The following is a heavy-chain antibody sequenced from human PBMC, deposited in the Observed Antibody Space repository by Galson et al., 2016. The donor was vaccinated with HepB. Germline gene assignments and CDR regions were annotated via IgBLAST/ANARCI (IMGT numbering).Heavy chain of an antibody. Sequence: SLRLSCAGSGFTFSSYAMSWVRQAPGKGLEWVSVISASGDITYYADSVKGRFTISRDNAKNSLYLQMNSLTVDDTAVYYCARDALPGITGTIESWGQGTLVTVSS. V-gene: IGHV3-23*01. J-gene: IGHJ4*02. CDR2: ISASGDIT. CDR3: ARDALPGITGTIES. D-gene: IGHD1-7*01. CDR1: GFTFSSYA.